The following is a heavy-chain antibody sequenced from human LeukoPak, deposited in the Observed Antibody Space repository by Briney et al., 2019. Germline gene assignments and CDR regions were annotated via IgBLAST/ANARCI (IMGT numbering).Heavy chain of an antibody. V-gene: IGHV1-24*01. Sequence: GASVKVSCKVSGYTLTELFMHWVRQAPGKGLEWMGGFDPEDGETIYAQKFQGRVTMTEDTSTDTAYMEPSSLRSEDTAVYYCATDRWVGDFWSGYRIYFDYWGQGTLVTVSS. CDR3: ATDRWVGDFWSGYRIYFDY. CDR2: FDPEDGET. CDR1: GYTLTELF. J-gene: IGHJ4*02. D-gene: IGHD3-3*01.